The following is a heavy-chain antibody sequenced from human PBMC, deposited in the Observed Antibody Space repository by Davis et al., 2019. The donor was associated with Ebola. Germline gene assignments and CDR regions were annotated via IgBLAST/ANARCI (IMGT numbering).Heavy chain of an antibody. Sequence: GESLKISCAASGFTFSSYGMHWVRQAPGKGLEWVAVISYDGSNKYYADSVKGRFTISRDNSKNTLYLQMNSLRAEDTAVYYCAKDSSGTHIDCWGQGTLVTVSS. D-gene: IGHD3-22*01. J-gene: IGHJ4*02. V-gene: IGHV3-30*18. CDR1: GFTFSSYG. CDR2: ISYDGSNK. CDR3: AKDSSGTHIDC.